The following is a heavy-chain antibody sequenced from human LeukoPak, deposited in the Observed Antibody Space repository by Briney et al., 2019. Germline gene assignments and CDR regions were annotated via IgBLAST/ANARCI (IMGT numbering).Heavy chain of an antibody. CDR2: IYYSGST. Sequence: SETLSLTCTVSGGSISSYYWSWIRQPPGKGLEWIGYIYYSGSTNYNPSLKSRVTISVDTSKNQFSLKLSSVTATDTAVYYCARLRNGYKRNDAFDIWGQGTMVTVSS. D-gene: IGHD5-24*01. CDR1: GGSISSYY. CDR3: ARLRNGYKRNDAFDI. J-gene: IGHJ3*02. V-gene: IGHV4-59*08.